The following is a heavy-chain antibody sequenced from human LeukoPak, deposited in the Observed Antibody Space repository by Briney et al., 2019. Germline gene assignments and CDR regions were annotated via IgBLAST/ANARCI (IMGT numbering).Heavy chain of an antibody. CDR1: GYTLTSYD. Sequence: GASVKVSCKTSGYTLTSYDINWVRQAPGQGLEWMGGISAYNGNTNYAQKLQGRVTMTIDTSTSTAYMELRSLRSDDTAVYYCARRVATYIMDAFDIWGQGTMVTVSS. D-gene: IGHD5-12*01. J-gene: IGHJ3*02. CDR2: ISAYNGNT. CDR3: ARRVATYIMDAFDI. V-gene: IGHV1-18*01.